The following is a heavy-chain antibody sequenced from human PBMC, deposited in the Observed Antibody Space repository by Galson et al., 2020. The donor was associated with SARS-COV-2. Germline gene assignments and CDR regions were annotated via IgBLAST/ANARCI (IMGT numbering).Heavy chain of an antibody. CDR1: GFTFSSYG. D-gene: IGHD1-1*01. Sequence: SLKISCAASGFTFSSYGMHWVRQAPGKGLEWVAVIWYDGSNKYYADSVKGRFTISRDNSKNTLYLQMNSLRAEDTAVYYCARNAGYPDAFDIWGQGTMVTVSS. CDR3: ARNAGYPDAFDI. V-gene: IGHV3-33*01. J-gene: IGHJ3*02. CDR2: IWYDGSNK.